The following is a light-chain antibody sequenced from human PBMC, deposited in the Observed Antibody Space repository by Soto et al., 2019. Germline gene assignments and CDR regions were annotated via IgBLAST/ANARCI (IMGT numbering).Light chain of an antibody. Sequence: DFQMTQSPSTLSASVGDRAPITCRASQNIRSRLAWFQQKPGKAHKLLIYDASSLESGVPQRFSGSGSGTEFTLTISSLQTDDFSTYYCQQYNSYPITFGQGTRLEI. CDR3: QQYNSYPIT. J-gene: IGKJ5*01. CDR1: QNIRSR. CDR2: DAS. V-gene: IGKV1-5*01.